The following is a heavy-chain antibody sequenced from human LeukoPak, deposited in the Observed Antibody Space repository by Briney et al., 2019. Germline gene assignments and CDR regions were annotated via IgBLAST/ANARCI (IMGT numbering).Heavy chain of an antibody. J-gene: IGHJ6*03. CDR2: IYTSGST. V-gene: IGHV4-4*07. D-gene: IGHD2-2*03. CDR1: GGSISSYY. CDR3: ARERVDIVVVPAATPYYYYYYMDV. Sequence: SETLSLTCTVSGGSISSYYWSWIRQAAGKGLEWIGRIYTSGSTNYNPSLKSRVTMSVDTSKNQFSLKLSSVTAADTAVYYCARERVDIVVVPAATPYYYYYYMDVWGKGTTVTVSS.